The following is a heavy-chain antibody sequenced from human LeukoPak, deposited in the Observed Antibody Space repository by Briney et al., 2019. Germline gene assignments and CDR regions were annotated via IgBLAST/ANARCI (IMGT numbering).Heavy chain of an antibody. CDR3: ARVHYDILTGYFMTHPGWFDP. D-gene: IGHD3-9*01. J-gene: IGHJ5*02. Sequence: SETLSLTCTVSGGSISSGGYYWRWIRQHPGKGLEWIGYIYYSGSTYYNPSLKSRVTISVDTSKNQFSLKLSSVTAADTAVYYCARVHYDILTGYFMTHPGWFDPWGQGTLVTVSS. CDR1: GGSISSGGYY. V-gene: IGHV4-31*03. CDR2: IYYSGST.